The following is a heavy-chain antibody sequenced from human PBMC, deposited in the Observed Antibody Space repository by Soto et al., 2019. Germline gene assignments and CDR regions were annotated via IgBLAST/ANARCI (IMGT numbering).Heavy chain of an antibody. CDR1: GFTFSSYA. D-gene: IGHD3-22*01. CDR2: ISYDGSNK. V-gene: IGHV3-30*04. J-gene: IGHJ6*02. Sequence: GGSLRLSCAASGFTFSSYAMHWVRQAPGKGLEWVAVISYDGSNKYYADSVKGRFTISRDNSNNTLYLQMNSLRAEDTAVYYCARDRSQYYYDSSRSADPHMDVWGQGTTVTVSS. CDR3: ARDRSQYYYDSSRSADPHMDV.